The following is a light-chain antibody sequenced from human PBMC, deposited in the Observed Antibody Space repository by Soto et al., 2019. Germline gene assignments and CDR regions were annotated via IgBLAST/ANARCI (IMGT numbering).Light chain of an antibody. V-gene: IGKV3-11*01. CDR2: DTF. CDR1: QSGSNY. Sequence: ILLTPSPATLSLSPGARATLSCRAGQSGSNYLAWYQQKPGQAPRLLIYDTFNRATGIPARFSGSGSGTDVTLTISSLEPEDLAVYFCVQRSTWPWTSGQGTKVEIK. J-gene: IGKJ1*01. CDR3: VQRSTWPWT.